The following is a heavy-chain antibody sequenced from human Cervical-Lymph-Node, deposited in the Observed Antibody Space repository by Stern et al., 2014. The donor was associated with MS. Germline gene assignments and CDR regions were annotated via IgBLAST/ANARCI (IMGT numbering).Heavy chain of an antibody. D-gene: IGHD6-13*01. CDR1: GDTFNNFD. CDR3: ARHQGGVAAF. J-gene: IGHJ4*02. Sequence: QVQLVESGAEVKKPGSSVKVSCKASGDTFNNFDIGWARQAPGQGPEWLGGITPLFGTANYAQRLQDRVTFTADESTSTTYMELSRLRSEDTAIYYCARHQGGVAAFWGQGTLVTVSS. CDR2: ITPLFGTA. V-gene: IGHV1-69*01.